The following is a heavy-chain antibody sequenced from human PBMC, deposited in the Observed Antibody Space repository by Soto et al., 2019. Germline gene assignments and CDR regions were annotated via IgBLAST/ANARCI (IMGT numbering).Heavy chain of an antibody. CDR3: ARAPSWYNFDY. D-gene: IGHD6-13*01. J-gene: IGHJ4*02. Sequence: QVQLVQSGAEVKKPGASVKVSCKASGYTFTSYAMHWVRQAPGQRLEWMGWINAGNGNTKYSQKFQGRFTITRDTSASTANMELSSLRSEDTAVYYCARAPSWYNFDYWGQGTLVTVSS. CDR2: INAGNGNT. CDR1: GYTFTSYA. V-gene: IGHV1-3*01.